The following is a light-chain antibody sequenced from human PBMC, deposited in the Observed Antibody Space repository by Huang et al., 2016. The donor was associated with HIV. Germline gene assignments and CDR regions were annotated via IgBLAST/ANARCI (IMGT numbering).Light chain of an antibody. CDR2: DSS. V-gene: IGKV1-33*01. CDR1: QDIRNY. Sequence: DIQMTQSPSSLSVSVGDRVTITCQASQDIRNYLNWYQQKPGKAPKLLVFDSSNLQSWVPARFSGNGSGTNFYFTIDSLQPEDTAKYYCQQYDSLYTFGQGTTLEIK. J-gene: IGKJ2*01. CDR3: QQYDSLYT.